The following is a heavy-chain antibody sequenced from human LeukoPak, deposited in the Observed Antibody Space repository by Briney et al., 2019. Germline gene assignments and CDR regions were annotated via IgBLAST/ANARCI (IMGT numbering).Heavy chain of an antibody. D-gene: IGHD6-19*01. Sequence: GGSLRLSCAASGFTFSSYAMSWIRQAPGKGLEWVAIITATGDTAYYADSVKGRFTISRDNSRNTVYMQMDSLRAEDTAIYYCAGDRNSDWYSPLDYWGQGSQVTVSP. J-gene: IGHJ4*02. CDR3: AGDRNSDWYSPLDY. V-gene: IGHV3-23*01. CDR2: ITATGDTA. CDR1: GFTFSSYA.